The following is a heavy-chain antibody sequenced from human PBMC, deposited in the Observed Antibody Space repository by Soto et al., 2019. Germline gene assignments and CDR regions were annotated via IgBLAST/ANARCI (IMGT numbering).Heavy chain of an antibody. CDR2: LYWDDDK. CDR3: AHSKTSGMRYYFDY. J-gene: IGHJ4*02. Sequence: QITLKESGPTLVKPTQTLTLTCTFSGFSLSTTRVGVGWIRQPPGEALEWLALLYWDDDKLYSPSLKRRLTIPXXTXKNQVVLTLTNMDPVDTATYYCAHSKTSGMRYYFDYWGQGTLVTVSS. V-gene: IGHV2-5*02. CDR1: GFSLSTTRVG.